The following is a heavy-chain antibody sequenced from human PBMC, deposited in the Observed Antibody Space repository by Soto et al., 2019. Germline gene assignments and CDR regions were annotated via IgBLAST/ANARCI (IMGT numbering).Heavy chain of an antibody. V-gene: IGHV3-23*01. Sequence: VGSLILSCAGSGFTFSNCAVSWVRQATGKGLEWVSAISGSGDITFYADSVKGRFTISRDNSKNTVYLQMHSLRAEDTATYYCAKKYYYTSVTYLGPGAFDYWGQGTLVTVSS. CDR1: GFTFSNCA. D-gene: IGHD3-10*01. J-gene: IGHJ4*02. CDR2: ISGSGDIT. CDR3: AKKYYYTSVTYLGPGAFDY.